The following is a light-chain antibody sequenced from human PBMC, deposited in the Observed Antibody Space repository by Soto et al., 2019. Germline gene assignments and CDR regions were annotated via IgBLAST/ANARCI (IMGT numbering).Light chain of an antibody. Sequence: QSVLTQPASVSGSPGQSITISCTGTSSDVGAYNYVSWYQQHPGKAPKLMIYEVSNRPSGVSDRFSGSRSGNTASLTISWLQAEDESYYYCISYTSSSTWVFGGGTKLTVL. CDR2: EVS. V-gene: IGLV2-14*01. CDR1: SSDVGAYNY. CDR3: ISYTSSSTWV. J-gene: IGLJ3*02.